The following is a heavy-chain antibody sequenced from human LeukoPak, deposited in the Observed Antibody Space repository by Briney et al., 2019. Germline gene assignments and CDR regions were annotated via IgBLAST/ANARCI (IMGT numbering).Heavy chain of an antibody. CDR2: IKSKTDGGTT. CDR3: TTDFYYDSGGSRFDY. J-gene: IGHJ4*02. V-gene: IGHV3-15*01. Sequence: NPGGSLRLSCAASGFTFSNAWMSWVRQAPGKGLEWVGRIKSKTDGGTTDYAAPVKGRFTISRDDSKNTLYLQMNSLKTEDTAVYYCTTDFYYDSGGSRFDYWGQGTLVTVSS. CDR1: GFTFSNAW. D-gene: IGHD3-22*01.